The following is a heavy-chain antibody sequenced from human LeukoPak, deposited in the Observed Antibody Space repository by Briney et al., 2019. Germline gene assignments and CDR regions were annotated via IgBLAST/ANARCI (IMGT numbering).Heavy chain of an antibody. J-gene: IGHJ4*02. CDR2: IDYTGST. CDR1: GGSISSYY. Sequence: SETLSPTCTVSGGSISSYYWSWIRQPPGKGLEWIGYIDYTGSTNYNPSLKSRVTISVDTSKNRFSLRLTSVTAADTAVYFCARGARAIAVAGLWGQGTLVTVSS. V-gene: IGHV4-59*01. CDR3: ARGARAIAVAGL. D-gene: IGHD6-19*01.